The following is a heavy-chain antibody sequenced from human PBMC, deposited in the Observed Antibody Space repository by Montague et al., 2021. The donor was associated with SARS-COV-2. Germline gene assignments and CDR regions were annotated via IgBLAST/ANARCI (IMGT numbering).Heavy chain of an antibody. Sequence: SETLSLTCTVSGGSIRDFYWTWIRQAAGGGPEWIGRIYRSGSTNYNPSLKSRASMSVDTSKMQISLNLRSVTAADTAIYYCARAGMVGAPSLFLDAWGPGSLVTVSS. D-gene: IGHD1-26*01. CDR1: GGSIRDFY. CDR3: ARAGMVGAPSLFLDA. CDR2: IYRSGST. V-gene: IGHV4-4*07. J-gene: IGHJ5*02.